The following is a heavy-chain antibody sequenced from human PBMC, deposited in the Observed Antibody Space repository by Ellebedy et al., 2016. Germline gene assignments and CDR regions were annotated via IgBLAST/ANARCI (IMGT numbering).Heavy chain of an antibody. D-gene: IGHD3-10*01. CDR2: IKRKTDGGAI. Sequence: GESLKISCAASGFTFSYAWMNWVRQAPGKGLEWVGRIKRKTDGGAIDYAAPVKGRFTISRDDSRGMLYLHMNNLKTEDTAVYYCRHFSSYYGLDVWGHGTTVIVTS. V-gene: IGHV3-15*07. CDR3: RHFSSYYGLDV. CDR1: GFTFSYAW. J-gene: IGHJ6*02.